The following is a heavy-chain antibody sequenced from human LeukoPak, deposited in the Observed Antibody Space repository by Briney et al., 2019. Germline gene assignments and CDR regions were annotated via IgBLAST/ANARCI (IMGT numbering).Heavy chain of an antibody. Sequence: SETLSLTCAVYGGSFSGYYWSWIRQPPGKGLEWIGEINHSGSTNYNPSLKSQVTISVDTSKNQFSLKLSSVTAADTAVYYCAREYCSSTSCYFSYVDYWGQGTLVTVSS. V-gene: IGHV4-34*01. CDR2: INHSGST. D-gene: IGHD2-2*01. CDR3: AREYCSSTSCYFSYVDY. CDR1: GGSFSGYY. J-gene: IGHJ4*02.